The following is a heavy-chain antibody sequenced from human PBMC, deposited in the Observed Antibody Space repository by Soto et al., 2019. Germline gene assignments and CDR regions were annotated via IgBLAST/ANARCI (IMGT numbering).Heavy chain of an antibody. Sequence: PGGSLRLSCAASGFTFSSYAMSWVRQAPGKGLEWVSSISGSGGSTRYYADSVKGRFTLSRDNAHNSLYLQMDSLRDEDTAVYYCASVESQTEATKFFDYSGQGTPATVSS. V-gene: IGHV3-23*01. D-gene: IGHD5-12*01. CDR1: GFTFSSYA. J-gene: IGHJ4*02. CDR3: ASVESQTEATKFFDY. CDR2: ISGSGGSTR.